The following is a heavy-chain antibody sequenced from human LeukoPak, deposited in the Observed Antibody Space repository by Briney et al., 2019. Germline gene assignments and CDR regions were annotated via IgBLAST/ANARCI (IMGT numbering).Heavy chain of an antibody. D-gene: IGHD4-23*01. Sequence: PSETLPLTCSVSGGSISTSLYYWGWIRQPPGKGLEWIGSIYHSGSTYYNPSLKSRVTISVDTSKNRFSLKLSSVTAADTAVYYCATLTGGDDAFDIWGQGTMVTVSS. CDR3: ATLTGGDDAFDI. CDR2: IYHSGST. J-gene: IGHJ3*02. CDR1: GGSISTSLYY. V-gene: IGHV4-39*07.